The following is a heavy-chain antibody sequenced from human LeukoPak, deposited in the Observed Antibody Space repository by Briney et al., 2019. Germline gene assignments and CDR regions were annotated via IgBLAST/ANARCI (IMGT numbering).Heavy chain of an antibody. V-gene: IGHV1-18*01. Sequence: ASVKVSCKASGYTFTSYGISWVRQAPGQVLGWMGWISAYNGNTNYAQKLQGRVTMTTDTSTSTAYMELRSLRSDDTAVYYCARGDNKLLNHWFDPWGQGTLVTVSS. CDR2: ISAYNGNT. CDR1: GYTFTSYG. J-gene: IGHJ5*02. D-gene: IGHD2-2*02. CDR3: ARGDNKLLNHWFDP.